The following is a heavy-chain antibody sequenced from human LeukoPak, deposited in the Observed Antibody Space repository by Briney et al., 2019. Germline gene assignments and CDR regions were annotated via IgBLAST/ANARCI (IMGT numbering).Heavy chain of an antibody. J-gene: IGHJ5*02. V-gene: IGHV4-38-2*02. CDR2: IYHSGST. CDR3: ARIRVVAATPFDP. CDR1: GYSISSGYY. Sequence: SETLSLTCTVSGYSISSGYYWGWIRQPPGKGLEWIGSIYHSGSTYYNPSLKSRVTISVDTSKNQFSLKLSSVTAADTAVYYCARIRVVAATPFDPWGQGTLVTVSS. D-gene: IGHD2-15*01.